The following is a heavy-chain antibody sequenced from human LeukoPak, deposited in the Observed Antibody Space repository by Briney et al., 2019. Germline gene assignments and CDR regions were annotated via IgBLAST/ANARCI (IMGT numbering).Heavy chain of an antibody. Sequence: GGSLRLSCAASGITFSTYWMRWVRQAPGKGLVWVSRINSDGSTTSYVDSVEGRFTISRDNAKNTLYLQMNSLRAEDTAVYYCARAGTVVDYDPSDAFDVWGQGTMVTVSS. CDR1: GITFSTYW. J-gene: IGHJ3*01. D-gene: IGHD3-22*01. CDR2: INSDGSTT. CDR3: ARAGTVVDYDPSDAFDV. V-gene: IGHV3-74*01.